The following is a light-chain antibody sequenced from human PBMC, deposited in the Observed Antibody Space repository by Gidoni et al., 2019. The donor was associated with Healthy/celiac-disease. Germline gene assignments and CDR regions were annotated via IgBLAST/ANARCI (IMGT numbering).Light chain of an antibody. Sequence: EIVFTQSPANLSLSPGERATLSCRASQSVSSYLAWYQQKPGQAPRLLIYDASNRATGIPARFSGSRSVTDFTLTISSLEPEDFAVYYCQQRSNWPLFTFXPXTKVDIK. CDR3: QQRSNWPLFT. J-gene: IGKJ3*01. CDR1: QSVSSY. V-gene: IGKV3-11*01. CDR2: DAS.